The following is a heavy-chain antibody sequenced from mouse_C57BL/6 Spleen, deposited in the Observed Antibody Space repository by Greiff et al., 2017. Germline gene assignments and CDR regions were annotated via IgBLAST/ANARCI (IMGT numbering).Heavy chain of an antibody. CDR3: TMGWFLPYYAMDY. Sequence: EVHLVESGEGLVKPGGSLKLSCEASGFTFSSYAMSWVRQTPEKRLEWVAYISSGGDYINYADTVKGRFTISRDNARNTLYLQMSSLKSEDTAMYYCTMGWFLPYYAMDYWGQGTSVTVSS. V-gene: IGHV5-9-1*02. CDR2: ISSGGDYI. J-gene: IGHJ4*01. CDR1: GFTFSSYA. D-gene: IGHD2-3*01.